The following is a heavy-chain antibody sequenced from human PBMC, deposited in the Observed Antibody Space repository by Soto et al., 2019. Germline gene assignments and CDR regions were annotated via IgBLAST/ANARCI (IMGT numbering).Heavy chain of an antibody. CDR3: AKGPDGSGYYHNWFDS. J-gene: IGHJ5*01. V-gene: IGHV3-23*01. D-gene: IGHD3-22*01. Sequence: EVHLLESGGALVQPGGSLTLSCAASGFSFSHYAMSWVRQAPGKGLEWVSSISRTGDSAYYADSVKGRFAISRDRSKNRLSLQMNSLRVEDTAVYYCAKGPDGSGYYHNWFDSWGQGTLITVSS. CDR2: ISRTGDSA. CDR1: GFSFSHYA.